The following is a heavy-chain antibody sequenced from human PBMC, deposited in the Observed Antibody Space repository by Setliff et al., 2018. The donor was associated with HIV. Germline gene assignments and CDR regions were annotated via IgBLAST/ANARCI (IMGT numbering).Heavy chain of an antibody. J-gene: IGHJ4*02. CDR3: AGVEVGANYYFDY. CDR1: GFTLSSYN. D-gene: IGHD1-26*01. Sequence: SLRLSCAASGFTLSSYNMNWVRQAPGKGLEWVSYISDNREIYADSVKGRFTISRDNARNSLYLQMDRLRAEDTAVSYCAGVEVGANYYFDYWGQGTLVTVSS. CDR2: ISDNREI. V-gene: IGHV3-21*05.